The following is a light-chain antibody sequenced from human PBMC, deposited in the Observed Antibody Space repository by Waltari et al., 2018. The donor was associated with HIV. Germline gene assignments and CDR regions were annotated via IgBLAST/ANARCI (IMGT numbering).Light chain of an antibody. V-gene: IGKV3-15*01. Sequence: EIVMTQSPATLSASPGERATLSCRASQSVSGNVAWYHQKPGQAPRLLIYGASTRATGIPARFSGSGSETEFTLTISSLQSEDFAVYHCHQYNDWWTFGQGTKVEV. CDR2: GAS. CDR1: QSVSGN. J-gene: IGKJ1*01. CDR3: HQYNDWWT.